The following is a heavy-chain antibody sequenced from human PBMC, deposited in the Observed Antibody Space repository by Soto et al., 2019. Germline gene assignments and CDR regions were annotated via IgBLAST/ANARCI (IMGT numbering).Heavy chain of an antibody. CDR3: ARSQGSSTSLEIYYYYYYGMDV. CDR1: GGTFGSYA. Sequence: QVQLVQSGAEVKKPGSSVNVSCKASGGTFGSYAISWVRQAPGQGLEWMGGIIPIPGTANYAQKFQGRVTIAADESKSTAYMELSSLRSEDKAVYYCARSQGSSTSLEIYYYYYYGMDVCGQGTTVTVSS. V-gene: IGHV1-69*01. J-gene: IGHJ6*01. CDR2: IIPIPGTA. D-gene: IGHD2-2*01.